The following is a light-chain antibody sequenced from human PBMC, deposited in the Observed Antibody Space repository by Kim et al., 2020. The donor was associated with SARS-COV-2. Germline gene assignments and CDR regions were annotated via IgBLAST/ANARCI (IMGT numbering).Light chain of an antibody. CDR1: QSITSNY. Sequence: LSPGERATLSCRASQSITSNYLAWYQQKPGQAPRLLIYGASSRATGIPDRFSGSGSGTDFTLTISRLEPEDFAVYYCQQYGSSSNSFGQGTKLEI. CDR2: GAS. J-gene: IGKJ2*03. V-gene: IGKV3-20*01. CDR3: QQYGSSSNS.